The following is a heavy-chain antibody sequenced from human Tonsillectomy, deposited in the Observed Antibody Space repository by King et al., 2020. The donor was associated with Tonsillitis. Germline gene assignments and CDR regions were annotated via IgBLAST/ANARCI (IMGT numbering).Heavy chain of an antibody. D-gene: IGHD2-2*01. CDR1: GFTFSSYA. CDR3: AREGVVPAAKDY. J-gene: IGHJ4*02. V-gene: IGHV3-30-3*01. Sequence: VQLVESGGGVVQPGRSLRLSCAASGFTFSSYAMHWVRQAPGKGLEWVAVISYDGSNKYYADSVKGRFTISRDNSKNTLYLQMNSLRAEDTAAYYCAREGVVPAAKDYWGQGTLVTVSS. CDR2: ISYDGSNK.